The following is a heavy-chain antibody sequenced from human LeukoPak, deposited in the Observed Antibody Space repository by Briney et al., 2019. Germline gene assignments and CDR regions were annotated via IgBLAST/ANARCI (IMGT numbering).Heavy chain of an antibody. CDR3: ARDRVAVAVTGGGY. CDR2: IYYSGNT. CDR1: GGSISSGGYY. J-gene: IGHJ4*02. Sequence: SETLSLTCTVSGGSISSGGYYWSWIRQPPGKGLEWIGSIYYSGNTYYNPSLKSRVTISVDTSKNQFSLKLYSVTAADTAVYYCARDRVAVAVTGGGYWGQGTLVTVSS. D-gene: IGHD6-19*01. V-gene: IGHV4-39*07.